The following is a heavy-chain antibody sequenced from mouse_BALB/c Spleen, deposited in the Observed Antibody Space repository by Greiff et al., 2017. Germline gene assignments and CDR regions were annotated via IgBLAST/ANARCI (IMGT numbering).Heavy chain of an antibody. Sequence: EVKLMESGPSLVKPSQTLSLTCSVTGDSITSGYWNWIRKFPGNKLEYMGYISYSGSTYYNPSLKSRISITRDTSKNQYYLQLNSVTTEDTATYYCARASMITTGWYFDVWGAGTTVTVSS. V-gene: IGHV3-8*02. J-gene: IGHJ1*01. CDR3: ARASMITTGWYFDV. D-gene: IGHD2-4*01. CDR2: ISYSGST. CDR1: GDSITSGY.